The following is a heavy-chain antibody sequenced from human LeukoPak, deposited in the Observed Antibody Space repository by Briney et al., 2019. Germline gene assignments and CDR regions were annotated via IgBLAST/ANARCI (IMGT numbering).Heavy chain of an antibody. J-gene: IGHJ3*02. CDR2: ISSSGSTI. Sequence: GGSLRLSCAASGFTFSDHYMSWIRQAPGKGLEWVSYISSSGSTIYYADSVKGRFTISRDNAKNSLYLQMNSLRAEDTAVYYCASLIRDIVGDAFDIWGQGTMVTVSS. V-gene: IGHV3-11*01. CDR3: ASLIRDIVGDAFDI. CDR1: GFTFSDHY. D-gene: IGHD2-21*01.